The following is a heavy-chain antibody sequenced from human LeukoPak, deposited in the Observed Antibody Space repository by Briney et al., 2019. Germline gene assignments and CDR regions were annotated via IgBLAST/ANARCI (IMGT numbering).Heavy chain of an antibody. CDR2: ISNSGGRT. Sequence: GGSLRLSCAASGFTFSSYAMSWVRQAPGKGLEWVSSISNSGGRTFYTDSVKGRFTISRDNSKITLYLQMNSLRAEDTAIYYCTTDTWYSAGHWGQGTLVTVSS. CDR1: GFTFSSYA. D-gene: IGHD2-15*01. V-gene: IGHV3-23*01. CDR3: TTDTWYSAGH. J-gene: IGHJ4*02.